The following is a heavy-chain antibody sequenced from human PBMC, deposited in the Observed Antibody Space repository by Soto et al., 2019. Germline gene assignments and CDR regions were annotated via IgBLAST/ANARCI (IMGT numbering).Heavy chain of an antibody. J-gene: IGHJ6*02. V-gene: IGHV4-30-4*01. Sequence: KPAWSQCLTCTVSGGSISSGDYYWSWIRQPPGQGLEWIGYIYYSGNTYYNPSLKRRVTISVDTSKNQFSLKLSSVIAADTAVYYCARALRHLGPPSSCGMYTWSQETSLTIS. CDR1: GGSISSGDYY. CDR3: ARALRHLGPPSSCGMYT. CDR2: IYYSGNT.